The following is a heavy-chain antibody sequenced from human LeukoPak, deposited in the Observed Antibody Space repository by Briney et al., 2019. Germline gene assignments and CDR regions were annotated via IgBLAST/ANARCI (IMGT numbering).Heavy chain of an antibody. V-gene: IGHV4-59*01. J-gene: IGHJ4*02. Sequence: SETLSLTCTVSGGSISSYYWSWIRQPPGKGLEWIGYIYYSGSTNYNPSLKSRVTISVDTSKYQFSLKLSSVTAADTAVYYCARAYGQLRLGELSYYFDYWGQGTLVTVSS. CDR3: ARAYGQLRLGELSYYFDY. CDR2: IYYSGST. D-gene: IGHD3-16*02. CDR1: GGSISSYY.